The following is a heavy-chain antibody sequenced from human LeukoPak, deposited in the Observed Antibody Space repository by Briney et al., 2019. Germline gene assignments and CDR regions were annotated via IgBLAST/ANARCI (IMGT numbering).Heavy chain of an antibody. D-gene: IGHD3-22*01. Sequence: GGSLRLSCTASGFKFDAYAMHWVRQAPGKGLEWVSAISGSGGSTYYADSVKGRFTISRDNSKNTLYLQMNSLRAEDTAVYYCAKGFRYDSSGRDAFDIWGQGTMVTVSS. V-gene: IGHV3-23*01. CDR3: AKGFRYDSSGRDAFDI. CDR2: ISGSGGST. CDR1: GFKFDAYA. J-gene: IGHJ3*02.